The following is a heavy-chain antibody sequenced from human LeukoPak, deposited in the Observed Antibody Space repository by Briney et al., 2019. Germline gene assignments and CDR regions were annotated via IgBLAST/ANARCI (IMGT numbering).Heavy chain of an antibody. Sequence: SVRVSCKASGGTFSSYAISWVRQAPGQGLEWMGRIIPIFGTANYAQKFQGRVTITTDESTSTAYMELSSLRSEDTAVYYCASSHTVAESNWFDPWGQGTLVTVSS. CDR1: GGTFSSYA. CDR2: IIPIFGTA. CDR3: ASSHTVAESNWFDP. V-gene: IGHV1-69*05. D-gene: IGHD4-11*01. J-gene: IGHJ5*02.